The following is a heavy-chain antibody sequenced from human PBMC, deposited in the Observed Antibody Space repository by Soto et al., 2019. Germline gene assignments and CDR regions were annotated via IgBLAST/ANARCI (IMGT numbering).Heavy chain of an antibody. Sequence: PGGSLRLSCAASGFSFTNYAMSWVRQAPGKGLEWVSVISTTGGTTYSADSVKGRFTISRHNSKNTLSLEMNSLRAEDTAVYYCAKGRTYTKGSVDCCGHGPLVTVSS. D-gene: IGHD1-7*01. V-gene: IGHV3-23*01. CDR1: GFSFTNYA. CDR3: AKGRTYTKGSVDC. CDR2: ISTTGGTT. J-gene: IGHJ4*01.